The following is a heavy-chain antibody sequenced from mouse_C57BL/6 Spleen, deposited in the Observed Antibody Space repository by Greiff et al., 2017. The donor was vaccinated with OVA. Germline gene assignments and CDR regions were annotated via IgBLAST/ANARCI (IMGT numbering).Heavy chain of an antibody. CDR3: ARRYGGYYFDY. CDR2: IYPGDGDT. J-gene: IGHJ2*01. D-gene: IGHD1-1*01. V-gene: IGHV1-82*01. CDR1: GYAFSSSW. Sequence: QVQLQQSGPELVKPGASVKISCKASGYAFSSSWMNWVKQRPGKGLEWIGRIYPGDGDTNYNGKFKGKATLTADKSSSTAYMQLSSLTSEDSAVCFCARRYGGYYFDYWGQGTTLTVSS.